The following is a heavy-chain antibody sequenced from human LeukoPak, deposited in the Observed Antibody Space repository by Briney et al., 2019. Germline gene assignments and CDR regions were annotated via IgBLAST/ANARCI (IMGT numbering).Heavy chain of an antibody. CDR1: GGSISSYY. J-gene: IGHJ5*02. CDR3: ARDSVAAVGVGGYWFDP. CDR2: IYTSGST. D-gene: IGHD6-13*01. Sequence: SETLSLTCTVSGGSISSYYWSWIRQPAGKGLEWIGRIYTSGSTNYNPSLKSQVTMSVDTSKNQFSLKLSSVTAADTAVYYCARDSVAAVGVGGYWFDPWGQGTLVTVSS. V-gene: IGHV4-4*07.